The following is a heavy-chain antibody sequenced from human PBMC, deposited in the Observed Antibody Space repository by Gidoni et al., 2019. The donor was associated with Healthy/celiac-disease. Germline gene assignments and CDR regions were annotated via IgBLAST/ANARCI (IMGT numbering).Heavy chain of an antibody. CDR2: IYSGGST. V-gene: IGHV3-66*01. CDR1: GFTVSSNY. CDR3: ARAAPPGIAAAGTEYYFDY. D-gene: IGHD6-13*01. J-gene: IGHJ4*02. Sequence: EVQLVESGGGLVQPGGSLRLSCAASGFTVSSNYMSWVRQAPGKGLEWVSVIYSGGSTYYADSVKGRFTISRDNSKNTLYLQMNSLRAEDTAVYYCARAAPPGIAAAGTEYYFDYWGQGTLVTVSS.